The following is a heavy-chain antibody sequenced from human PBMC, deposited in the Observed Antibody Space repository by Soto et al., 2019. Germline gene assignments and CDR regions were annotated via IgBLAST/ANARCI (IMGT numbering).Heavy chain of an antibody. V-gene: IGHV3-30-3*01. CDR3: ARVDYGSGIWGVGNY. CDR1: GFTFSSYA. J-gene: IGHJ4*02. CDR2: ISYDGSNK. Sequence: QVQLVESGGGVVQPGRSLRLSCAASGFTFSSYAMHWVRQAPGKGLEWVAVISYDGSNKYYADSVKGRFTISRDNSKNTLYLQMNSLRAEDTAVYYCARVDYGSGIWGVGNYWGQGTLVTVSS. D-gene: IGHD3-10*01.